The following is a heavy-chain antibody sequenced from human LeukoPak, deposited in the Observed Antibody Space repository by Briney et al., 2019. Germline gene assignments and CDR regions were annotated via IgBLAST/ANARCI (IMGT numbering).Heavy chain of an antibody. CDR3: ARVSPRESWYVAFDI. D-gene: IGHD2-15*01. CDR1: DGSISSYY. V-gene: IGHV4-59*01. Sequence: SETLSLTCTVSDGSISSYYWSWIRQPPGKGLEWIGYISYSGSTNYNPSLKSRVTISVDTSKNQFSLKLSSVTAADTAVYYCARVSPRESWYVAFDIWGQGTMVTVSS. J-gene: IGHJ3*02. CDR2: ISYSGST.